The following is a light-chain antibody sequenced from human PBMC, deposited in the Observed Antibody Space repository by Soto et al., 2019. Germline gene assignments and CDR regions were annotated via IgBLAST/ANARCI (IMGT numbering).Light chain of an antibody. CDR2: EDS. CDR1: SSDVGGYNY. V-gene: IGLV2-8*01. Sequence: QSALTQPPSASGYPGQSVTISCTGTSSDVGGYNYVSWYQQHPGKAPKLMIYEDSKRPSGVPDRFSGSKSGNTASLTVSGLHAEDEADYYCNSYAGSNNWVFGGGTKLTVL. CDR3: NSYAGSNNWV. J-gene: IGLJ3*02.